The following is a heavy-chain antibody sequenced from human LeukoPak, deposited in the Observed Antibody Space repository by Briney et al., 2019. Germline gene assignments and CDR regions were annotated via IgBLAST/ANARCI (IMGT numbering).Heavy chain of an antibody. Sequence: ASVKVSCKASGGTFSSYAISWVRQAPGQGLEWMGGIIPIFGTANYAQKFQGRVTITADESTSTAYMELSSLRSEDTAVYYCAREPLIVPRGVYFDYWGQGTLVTVSS. V-gene: IGHV1-69*13. J-gene: IGHJ4*02. CDR1: GGTFSSYA. D-gene: IGHD2-8*01. CDR2: IIPIFGTA. CDR3: AREPLIVPRGVYFDY.